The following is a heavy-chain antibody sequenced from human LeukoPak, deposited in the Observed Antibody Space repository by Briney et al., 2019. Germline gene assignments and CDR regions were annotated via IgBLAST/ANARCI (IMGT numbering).Heavy chain of an antibody. Sequence: GGSLRLSCAASGFTFSSYGMHWVRQAPGKGLEGVAVIWYDGSNKYCADSVKGRFTISRDNSKNTLYLQMNSLRAEDTAVYYCARDDSRITRVRGALDYWGQGTLVTVSS. V-gene: IGHV3-33*01. CDR1: GFTFSSYG. CDR3: ARDDSRITRVRGALDY. D-gene: IGHD3-10*01. CDR2: IWYDGSNK. J-gene: IGHJ4*02.